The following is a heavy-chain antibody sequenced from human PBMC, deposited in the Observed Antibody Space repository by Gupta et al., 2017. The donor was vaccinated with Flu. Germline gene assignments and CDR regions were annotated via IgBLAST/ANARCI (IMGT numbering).Heavy chain of an antibody. J-gene: IGHJ4*02. CDR1: GFPLDQYP. CDR3: ARGTQWLIPIDY. V-gene: IGHV3-69-1*01. Sequence: VRLVESGGGLVKPGGSLRLSCGVCGFPLDQYPVNWVRQAPGKGLQWVSSIGTSGHTYHADSVRGRFAISRDYATSSVYLQMNSLRPEDTAVYYCARGTQWLIPIDYWGQGILVTVSS. CDR2: IGTSGHT. D-gene: IGHD6-19*01.